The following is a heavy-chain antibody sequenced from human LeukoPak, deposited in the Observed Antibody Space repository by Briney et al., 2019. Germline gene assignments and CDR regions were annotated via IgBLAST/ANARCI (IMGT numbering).Heavy chain of an antibody. CDR3: ARDEEGYYYGSGSRMGFDY. J-gene: IGHJ4*02. V-gene: IGHV3-21*01. CDR2: ISSSSSYM. Sequence: GGSLRLSCAASGFTFSPYRMNWVRQAPGKGLEWVSSISSSSSYMYYADSVKGRFTISRDNAKNSLYLQMNSLRAEDTAVYYCARDEEGYYYGSGSRMGFDYWGQGTLVTVSS. D-gene: IGHD3-10*01. CDR1: GFTFSPYR.